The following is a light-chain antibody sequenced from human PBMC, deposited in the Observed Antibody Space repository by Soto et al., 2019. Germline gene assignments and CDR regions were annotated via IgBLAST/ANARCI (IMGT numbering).Light chain of an antibody. CDR1: QTVSSSF. V-gene: IGKV3-20*01. J-gene: IGKJ1*01. CDR2: YAS. Sequence: EVVLTQSPGTLSLSPGERATLSCRTSQTVSSSFLACYQQKPGQAPRLLMFYASNRATDIPDRFSGSGSGTDFTLTIGRLEPEDFAVYYCQQFGSLGTFGQGTKVEIK. CDR3: QQFGSLGT.